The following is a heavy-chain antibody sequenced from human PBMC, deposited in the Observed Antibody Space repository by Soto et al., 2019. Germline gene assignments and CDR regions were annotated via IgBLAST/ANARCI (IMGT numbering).Heavy chain of an antibody. CDR3: ARDRVVCSGGSCYHYYFGMDV. CDR2: INPSGGST. CDR1: GYSFTTYY. D-gene: IGHD2-15*01. Sequence: QVQLVQSGAEVKKPGASVKVSCKASGYSFTTYYIHWVRQAPGQGLEWMGIINPSGGSTRNAQKFQGRVTMTRDTSPSTVYMEVSSLRSEDTAVYYCARDRVVCSGGSCYHYYFGMDVWGQGTTVTVSS. V-gene: IGHV1-46*01. J-gene: IGHJ6*02.